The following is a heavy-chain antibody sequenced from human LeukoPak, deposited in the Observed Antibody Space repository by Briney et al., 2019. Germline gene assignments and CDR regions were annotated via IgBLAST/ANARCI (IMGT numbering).Heavy chain of an antibody. J-gene: IGHJ4*02. V-gene: IGHV4-38-2*01. CDR2: IYHSGST. CDR3: ARHLGDFDY. CDR1: GYSISSGYY. Sequence: SETLSLTCAVSGYSISSGYYWGWSRQPPGQGLEWIGSIYHSGSTYYNPSLKSRVTISVDTSKNQFSLKLSSVTAADTAVYYCARHLGDFDYWGQGTLVTVSS.